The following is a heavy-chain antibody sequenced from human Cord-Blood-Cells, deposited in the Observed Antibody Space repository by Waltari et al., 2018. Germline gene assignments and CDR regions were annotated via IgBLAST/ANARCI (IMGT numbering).Heavy chain of an antibody. J-gene: IGHJ4*02. Sequence: QLQLQESGPGLVKPSETLSLTCTVPGGSISSSSYYWGWLRQPPGKGLEWIGSIYYSGSTYYNPSLKSRVTISVDTSKNQFSLKLSSVTAADTAVYYCARRLATIFGVVIGFDYWGQGTLVTVSS. CDR2: IYYSGST. CDR3: ARRLATIFGVVIGFDY. D-gene: IGHD3-3*01. V-gene: IGHV4-39*01. CDR1: GGSISSSSYY.